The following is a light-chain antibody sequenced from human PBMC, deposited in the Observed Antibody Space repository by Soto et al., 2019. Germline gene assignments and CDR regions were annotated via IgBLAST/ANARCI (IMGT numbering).Light chain of an antibody. CDR1: QSLSSR. CDR2: ETS. V-gene: IGKV1-39*01. CDR3: QQSFSPTYT. J-gene: IGKJ2*01. Sequence: IQMTQSPSSLSASVGDRVTITCRASQSLSSRLTWYQQKPGEAPKLLIYETSSLHSGVPSRFSGSGSETDFTLTINSLQPDDFATYYCQQSFSPTYTFGQWTKLEIK.